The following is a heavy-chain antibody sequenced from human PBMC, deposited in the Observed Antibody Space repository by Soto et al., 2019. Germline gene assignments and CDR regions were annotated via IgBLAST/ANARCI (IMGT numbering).Heavy chain of an antibody. V-gene: IGHV1-18*01. CDR3: ARGGVGHCSGGSCPNNWFDP. Sequence: GDSVKVSCKTSGYTFTNYGISWVRQAPGQGLEWMGWISAYNGNTDYAQKLQGRVTMTTDTSTRTAYMELRSLRSDDTAVYYCARGGVGHCSGGSCPNNWFDPWGQGTLVTVSS. CDR2: ISAYNGNT. J-gene: IGHJ5*02. CDR1: GYTFTNYG. D-gene: IGHD2-15*01.